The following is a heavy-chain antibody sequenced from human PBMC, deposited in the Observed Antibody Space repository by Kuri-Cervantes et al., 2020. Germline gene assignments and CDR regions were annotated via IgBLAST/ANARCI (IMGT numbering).Heavy chain of an antibody. CDR1: GGSISSSSYY. J-gene: IGHJ4*02. CDR3: ARDNLNFGFDY. D-gene: IGHD3-10*01. Sequence: ESLKISCTVSGGSISSSSYYWGCIRQPPGKGLEWSGSIYYSGSTYYNPSLKSRVTISVDTYKNQFSLKLSSVTAADTAVYYCARDNLNFGFDYWGQGTLVTVSS. CDR2: IYYSGST. V-gene: IGHV4-39*07.